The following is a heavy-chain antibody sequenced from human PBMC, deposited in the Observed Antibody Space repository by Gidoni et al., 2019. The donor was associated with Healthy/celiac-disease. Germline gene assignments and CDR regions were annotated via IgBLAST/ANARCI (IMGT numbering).Heavy chain of an antibody. CDR1: GFTFSGSA. Sequence: EVQLVQSGGGLVQPGGSLKLSCAASGFTFSGSAMHWVCQASGKGLEWVGRIRSKANSYATAYAASVKGRFTISRDDSKNTAYLQMNSLKTEDTAVYYCSPLEDYGGDYWGQGTLVTVSS. J-gene: IGHJ4*02. CDR2: IRSKANSYAT. V-gene: IGHV3-73*02. D-gene: IGHD4-17*01. CDR3: SPLEDYGGDY.